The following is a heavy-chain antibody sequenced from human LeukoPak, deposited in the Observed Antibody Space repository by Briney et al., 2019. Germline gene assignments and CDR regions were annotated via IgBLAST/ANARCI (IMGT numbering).Heavy chain of an antibody. CDR3: ARDLPNYGDYVTNFDY. V-gene: IGHV1-18*01. Sequence: ASVKVSCKASGYTFTSYGISWVRQAPGQGLEWMGWISAYNGNTNYAQKLQGRVTMTTDTSTSTAYMELRSLRSDDTAVYYCARDLPNYGDYVTNFDYWGQGTLVTVSS. CDR1: GYTFTSYG. D-gene: IGHD4-17*01. J-gene: IGHJ4*02. CDR2: ISAYNGNT.